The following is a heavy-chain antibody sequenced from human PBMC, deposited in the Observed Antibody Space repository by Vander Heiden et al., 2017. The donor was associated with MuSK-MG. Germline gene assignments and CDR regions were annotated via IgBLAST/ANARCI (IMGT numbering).Heavy chain of an antibody. D-gene: IGHD2-15*01. CDR1: GGSIGSGAYP. V-gene: IGHV4-30-2*01. CDR2: IYHSGST. Sequence: HLQLQQSGSGLVKPSQTLSSTCAASGGSIGSGAYPWSWIRQPPGNGLEWIGYIYHSGSTYYNPSLKSRVTISVDRSKNQFSLKLSSVTAADTAVYYCARRGKLLDSGGAFDIWGQGTMVTVSS. CDR3: ARRGKLLDSGGAFDI. J-gene: IGHJ3*02.